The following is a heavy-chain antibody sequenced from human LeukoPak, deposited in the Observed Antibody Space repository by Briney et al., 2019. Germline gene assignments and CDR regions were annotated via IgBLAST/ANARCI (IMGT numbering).Heavy chain of an antibody. CDR1: GFTFSDYY. V-gene: IGHV3-11*01. CDR3: ASDPRIAAAGTSGDY. Sequence: PGGSLRLSCAASGFTFSDYYMSWIRQAPGKGLEWVSYISSSGSTIYYADSVKGRFTISRDNAKNSLYLQMNSLRAEDTAVYYCASDPRIAAAGTSGDYWGQGTLVTVSS. D-gene: IGHD6-13*01. J-gene: IGHJ4*02. CDR2: ISSSGSTI.